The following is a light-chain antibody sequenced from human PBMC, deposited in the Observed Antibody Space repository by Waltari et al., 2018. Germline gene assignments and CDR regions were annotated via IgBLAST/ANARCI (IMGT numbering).Light chain of an antibody. CDR2: YDS. J-gene: IGLJ2*01. CDR3: LVWHSTTDHHGV. V-gene: IGLV3-21*04. Sequence: SYVVTQSPSVSVAPGETARITCGGDNIGIKSVHWYQQRPGQAPVLVISYDSDRPSGIPERFSGSNSGNTATLTISWVEADDEADYYCLVWHSTTDHHGVFGGGTKLTVL. CDR1: NIGIKS.